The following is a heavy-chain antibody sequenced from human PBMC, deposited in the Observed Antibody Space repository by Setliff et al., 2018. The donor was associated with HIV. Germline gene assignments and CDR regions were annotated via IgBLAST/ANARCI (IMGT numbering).Heavy chain of an antibody. J-gene: IGHJ3*02. V-gene: IGHV1-8*01. D-gene: IGHD2-21*02. CDR1: GYTFTSYD. CDR2: MNPNSGNT. Sequence: GASVKVSCKASGYTFTSYDINWVRQATGQGLEWMGWMNPNSGNTGYAQKFQGRVTMTRNTSTSTAYMELSSLRSEDTAVYYCARGQGCGGGCHYAFEMWGQGTMVTVSS. CDR3: ARGQGCGGGCHYAFEM.